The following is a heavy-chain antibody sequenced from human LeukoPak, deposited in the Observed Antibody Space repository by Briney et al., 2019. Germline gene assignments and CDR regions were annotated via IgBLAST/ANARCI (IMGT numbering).Heavy chain of an antibody. D-gene: IGHD1-20*01. CDR2: INPNSGGT. CDR3: ARDSNWNRDY. J-gene: IGHJ4*02. CDR1: GYTFTGYY. V-gene: IGHV1-2*02. Sequence: ASVKVSCRASGYTFTGYYMHWVRQAPGQGLEWMGWINPNSGGTNYAQKFQGRVTMTRDTSISTAYMELSNLRSDDTAVYYCARDSNWNRDYWGQGTLVTVSS.